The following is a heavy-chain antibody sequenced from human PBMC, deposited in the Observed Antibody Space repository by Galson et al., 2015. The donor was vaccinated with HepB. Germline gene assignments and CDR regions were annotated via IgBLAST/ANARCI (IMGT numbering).Heavy chain of an antibody. CDR3: VRSQYNSGVRYTFDI. Sequence: CAISGDSVSTNSASWYWIRQSPSRGLEWLGRTYYRSKWYNDYAVSVKSRITINPDTSKNQFSLQLNSVTPEDTAVYYCVRSQYNSGVRYTFDIWGQGTMATVSS. V-gene: IGHV6-1*01. CDR1: GDSVSTNSAS. D-gene: IGHD5-12*01. J-gene: IGHJ3*02. CDR2: TYYRSKWYN.